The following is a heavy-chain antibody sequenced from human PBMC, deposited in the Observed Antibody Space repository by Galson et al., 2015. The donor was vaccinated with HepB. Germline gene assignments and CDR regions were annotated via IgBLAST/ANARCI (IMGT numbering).Heavy chain of an antibody. V-gene: IGHV3-23*01. CDR1: GFTFSSYA. J-gene: IGHJ6*02. CDR3: AKAVGTTMYYYYGVDV. D-gene: IGHD1-26*01. Sequence: SLRLSCAASGFTFSSYAMSWVRQAPGKGLEWVSAISGSGSSTYYGDSVKGRFTISRDNSKNTLYLQMNSLRAEDTAVYYCAKAVGTTMYYYYGVDVWGQGTTVTVSS. CDR2: ISGSGSST.